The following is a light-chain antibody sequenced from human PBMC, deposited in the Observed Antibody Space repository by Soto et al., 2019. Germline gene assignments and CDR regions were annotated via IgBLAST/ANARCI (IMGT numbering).Light chain of an antibody. V-gene: IGKV3-11*01. CDR2: DAS. J-gene: IGKJ5*01. CDR3: QQRSNWQIT. Sequence: ETVLTQTPATPSLSPGESATLSCRPSQSVSTYLAWYQQKPGQAPRLLIYDASNRVTGIPARFRGSGSGTDFTLTISSLEPDDFAVYYCQQRSNWQITFGQGTRLEI. CDR1: QSVSTY.